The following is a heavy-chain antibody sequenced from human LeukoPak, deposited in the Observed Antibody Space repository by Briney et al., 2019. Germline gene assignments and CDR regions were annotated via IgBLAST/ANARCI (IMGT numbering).Heavy chain of an antibody. D-gene: IGHD2-21*01. CDR2: IYTSGST. J-gene: IGHJ5*02. V-gene: IGHV4-4*07. CDR1: GGSISSYY. Sequence: SETLSLTCTISGGSISSYYWSWIRQPAGKGLEWIGRIYTSGSTNYNPSLKSRVTMSVDTSKNQFSLKLSSVTAADTAVYYCARDLPFCGPICLDPWGQGTLVTVSS. CDR3: ARDLPFCGPICLDP.